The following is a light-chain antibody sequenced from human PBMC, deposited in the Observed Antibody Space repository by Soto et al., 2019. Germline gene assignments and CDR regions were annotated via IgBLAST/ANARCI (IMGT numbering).Light chain of an antibody. CDR2: GAS. Sequence: EIVMTQSPATLSVSPGERATLSCRASQSVSSNLAWYQQKPGQAPRLLIYGASTRATGIPARFSGXXXGTXXTLTISSLQSEDFAVYYCQQYNNWPPGYTFGQGTKLEIK. CDR1: QSVSSN. J-gene: IGKJ2*01. CDR3: QQYNNWPPGYT. V-gene: IGKV3-15*01.